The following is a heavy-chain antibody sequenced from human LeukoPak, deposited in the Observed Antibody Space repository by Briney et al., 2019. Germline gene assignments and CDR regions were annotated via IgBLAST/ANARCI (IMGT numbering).Heavy chain of an antibody. J-gene: IGHJ4*02. CDR1: GFTFSSYA. Sequence: GGSLRLSCAASGFTFSSYAMHWVRQAPGKGLEWVAVISYDGSNKYYADSVKGRFTISRDNSKNTLYLQMNSLRAEDTAVYYCARDNRRSYDSSGYLDYWGQGALVTVSS. CDR3: ARDNRRSYDSSGYLDY. V-gene: IGHV3-30-3*01. CDR2: ISYDGSNK. D-gene: IGHD3-22*01.